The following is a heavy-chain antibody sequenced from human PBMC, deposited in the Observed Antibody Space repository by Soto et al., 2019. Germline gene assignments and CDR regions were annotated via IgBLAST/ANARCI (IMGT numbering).Heavy chain of an antibody. CDR3: ARDMVAATAWASYYYGMDV. Sequence: GASVKVSCKASGYTFTGYYMHWVRQAPGQGLEWMGWINPNSGGTNYAQKFQGWVTMTRDTSISTAYMELSRLRSDDTAVYYCARDMVAATAWASYYYGMDVWGQGTTVTVSS. CDR2: INPNSGGT. V-gene: IGHV1-2*04. CDR1: GYTFTGYY. D-gene: IGHD2-15*01. J-gene: IGHJ6*02.